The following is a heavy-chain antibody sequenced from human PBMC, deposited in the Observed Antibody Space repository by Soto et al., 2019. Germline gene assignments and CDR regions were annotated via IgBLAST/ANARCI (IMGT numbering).Heavy chain of an antibody. CDR2: ISSSSSYI. V-gene: IGHV3-21*01. Sequence: GGSLRLSCAASGFTFCSYSMNWVRQAPGKGLEWVSSISSSSSYIYYADSVKGRFTISRDNAKNSLYLQMNSLRAEDTAVYYCARDPPTPPSLEYEASHHNWFDPWGQGTLVTVSS. CDR1: GFTFCSYS. J-gene: IGHJ5*02. D-gene: IGHD3-10*01. CDR3: ARDPPTPPSLEYEASHHNWFDP.